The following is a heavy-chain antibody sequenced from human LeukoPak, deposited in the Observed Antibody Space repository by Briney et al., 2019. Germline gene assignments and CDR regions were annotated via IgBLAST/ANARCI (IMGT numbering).Heavy chain of an antibody. Sequence: PGGSLRLSCAASGFTFSRFWMHWVRQVPGKGLVWVSRISGDGSSINYADSVKGRFTISRDNSKNTLYLQMTSLRVEDTAVYYCAQSGGMDVWGQGTTVTVSS. V-gene: IGHV3-74*01. CDR2: ISGDGSSI. J-gene: IGHJ6*02. CDR3: AQSGGMDV. CDR1: GFTFSRFW.